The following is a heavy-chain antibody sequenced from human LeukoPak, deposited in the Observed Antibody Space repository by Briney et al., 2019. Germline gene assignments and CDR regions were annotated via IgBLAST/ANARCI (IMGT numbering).Heavy chain of an antibody. CDR1: GYSFTSYW. CDR2: IYPGDSDT. V-gene: IGHV5-51*01. D-gene: IGHD3-22*01. CDR3: ARHTYYYDSSDDAFDI. J-gene: IGHJ3*02. Sequence: GESLRISCKGSGYSFTSYWIGWVRQMPGKGLEWMGIIYPGDSDTRYSPSFQGQVTISADKSISTAYLQWSGLKASDTAMYYCARHTYYYDSSDDAFDIWGQGTMVTVSS.